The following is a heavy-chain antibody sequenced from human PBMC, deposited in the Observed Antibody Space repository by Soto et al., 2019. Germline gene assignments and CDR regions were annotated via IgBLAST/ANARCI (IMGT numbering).Heavy chain of an antibody. CDR1: GFTFSSFG. CDR3: AKDLSAVVAASDY. J-gene: IGHJ4*02. CDR2: ISYDGSET. Sequence: QVQLVESGGGVVQPGRSLRLSCVVSGFTFSSFGMRWVRQAPGKGLEWVAVISYDGSETYYADSVKGRFTISRDNSENTVYLQMNSLRAEDTAVYYCAKDLSAVVAASDYWGQGTLVTVSS. V-gene: IGHV3-30*18. D-gene: IGHD2-15*01.